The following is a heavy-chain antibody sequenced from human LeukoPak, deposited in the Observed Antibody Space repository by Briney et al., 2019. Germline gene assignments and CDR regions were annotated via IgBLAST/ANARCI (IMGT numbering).Heavy chain of an antibody. J-gene: IGHJ4*02. D-gene: IGHD6-13*01. Sequence: PGGSLRLSCAASGFTFSDYYWSWIRQPPGKGLEWIGYIYYSGSTYYNPSLKSRVTISVDTSKNQFSLKLSSVTAADTAVYYCARVWAIAAAVDSFDYWGQGTLVTVSS. CDR3: ARVWAIAAAVDSFDY. CDR1: GFTFSDYY. V-gene: IGHV4-30-4*01. CDR2: IYYSGST.